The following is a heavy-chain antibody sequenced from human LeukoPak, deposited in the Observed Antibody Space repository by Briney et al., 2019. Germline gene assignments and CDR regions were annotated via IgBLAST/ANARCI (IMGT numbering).Heavy chain of an antibody. D-gene: IGHD3-16*02. CDR2: ISSSSSYI. Sequence: GGSLRLSCAASGFTFSSYSMKWVRQAPGKGLEWVSSISSSSSYIYYADSVKGRFTISRDNAKNSLYLQMNSLRAEDTAVYYCARSNYDYVWGSYRLRAFDIWGQGTMVTVSS. V-gene: IGHV3-21*01. CDR1: GFTFSSYS. CDR3: ARSNYDYVWGSYRLRAFDI. J-gene: IGHJ3*02.